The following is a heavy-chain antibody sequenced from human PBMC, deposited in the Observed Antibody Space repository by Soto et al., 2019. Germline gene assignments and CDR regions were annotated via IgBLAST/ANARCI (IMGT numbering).Heavy chain of an antibody. D-gene: IGHD6-13*01. J-gene: IGHJ4*02. CDR3: ARVGWGYSSSWYADRGDY. CDR2: IIPIFGTA. Sequence: ASVKVSCKASGGTFSSYAISWVRQAPGQGLEWMGGIIPIFGTANYAQKFQGRVTITADESTSTAYMELSSLRSEDTAVYYCARVGWGYSSSWYADRGDYWGQGTLVTVSS. V-gene: IGHV1-69*13. CDR1: GGTFSSYA.